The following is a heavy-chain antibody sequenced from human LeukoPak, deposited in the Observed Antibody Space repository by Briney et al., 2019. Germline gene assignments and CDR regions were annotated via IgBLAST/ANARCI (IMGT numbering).Heavy chain of an antibody. Sequence: PSETLSLTCAVSGGSISSGGYSWSWIRQPPGKGLEWIGEINHSGSTDYNPSLKSRVTISVDTSKNQFSLKLSSVIAADTAVYYCARGVVYYDFWSGYYSVTNWFDPWGQGTLVTVSS. CDR1: GGSISSGGYS. CDR2: INHSGST. CDR3: ARGVVYYDFWSGYYSVTNWFDP. V-gene: IGHV4-34*01. J-gene: IGHJ5*02. D-gene: IGHD3-3*01.